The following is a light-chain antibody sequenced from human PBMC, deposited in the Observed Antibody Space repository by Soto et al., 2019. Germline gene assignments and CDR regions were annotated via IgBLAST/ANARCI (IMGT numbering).Light chain of an antibody. Sequence: EIVLTQSPDTLSLSPGERATLSCRTSQSVSSNYLAWYQQKPAQAPRLLIYGASSRATGIPDRFSGSGSGTDFTLTISRLEPEDLAVYYCQQYDSWTFGQGTKVDIK. CDR2: GAS. V-gene: IGKV3-20*01. CDR3: QQYDSWT. J-gene: IGKJ1*01. CDR1: QSVSSNY.